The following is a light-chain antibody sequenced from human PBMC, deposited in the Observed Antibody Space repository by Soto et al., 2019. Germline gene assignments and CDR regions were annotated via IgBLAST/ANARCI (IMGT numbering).Light chain of an antibody. CDR2: GAS. CDR1: QSVSSN. CDR3: QQYNNWPWT. Sequence: EIVMTQSPATLSVSPGERATLSCRASQSVSSNLAWYQQKPGQAPRLLIYGASTRATGIPARFSGSRSGTEFTLTIRSLQSADFAVYSCQQYNNWPWTFGQGTKVEIK. J-gene: IGKJ1*01. V-gene: IGKV3-15*01.